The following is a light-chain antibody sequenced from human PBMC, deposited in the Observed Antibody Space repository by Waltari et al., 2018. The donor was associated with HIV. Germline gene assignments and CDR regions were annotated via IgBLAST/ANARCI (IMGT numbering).Light chain of an antibody. V-gene: IGLV2-23*01. CDR2: EGS. J-gene: IGLJ1*01. CDR3: CSYTGSSTRRPYV. Sequence: QSALTQPPSASGSPGQSITISCTGTSSDVGSYNLVSWYQQHPGKAPKVMIYEGSKRPSGVSNRFSGSKSGNTASLTISGLQAEDEADYYCCSYTGSSTRRPYVFGTGTKVTVL. CDR1: SSDVGSYNL.